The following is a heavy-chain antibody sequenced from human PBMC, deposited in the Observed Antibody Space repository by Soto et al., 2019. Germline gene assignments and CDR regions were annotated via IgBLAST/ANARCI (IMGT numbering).Heavy chain of an antibody. CDR1: GDSISSYY. CDR3: ASRHSSPYFDY. J-gene: IGHJ4*02. Sequence: SETLSLTCTVSGDSISSYYWSWLRQPPGKGLEWIGYIYHSGSTNYNPSLKSRVTISVDTSKNQFSLKLNSVTAADTAVYYCASRHSSPYFDYWGQGTLVTVSP. V-gene: IGHV4-59*08. CDR2: IYHSGST. D-gene: IGHD6-13*01.